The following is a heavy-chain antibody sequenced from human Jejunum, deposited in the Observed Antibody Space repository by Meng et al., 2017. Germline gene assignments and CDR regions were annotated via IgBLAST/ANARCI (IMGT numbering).Heavy chain of an antibody. V-gene: IGHV3-11*04. Sequence: GESLKISCAASGFTFSDYYMSWIRQAPGKGLEWISHITSSGSAVYYADSVKGRFTISRDNAKTSLYLQMSSLRAEDTAVDYCARDAAYSGYDEAFDMWGQGTMVTVSS. CDR3: ARDAAYSGYDEAFDM. CDR1: GFTFSDYY. D-gene: IGHD5-12*01. J-gene: IGHJ3*02. CDR2: ITSSGSAV.